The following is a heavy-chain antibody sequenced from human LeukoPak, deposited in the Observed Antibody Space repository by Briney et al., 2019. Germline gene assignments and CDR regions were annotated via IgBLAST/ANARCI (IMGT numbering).Heavy chain of an antibody. CDR1: GGTFSSYA. V-gene: IGHV1-69*01. CDR2: IIPIFGTA. J-gene: IGHJ6*02. D-gene: IGHD3-16*02. CDR3: ARESTAITFGGVIAPPYHYGMDV. Sequence: GASVKVSCKASGGTFSSYAISWVRQAPGQGLEWMGGIIPIFGTANYAQKFQGRVTITADESTSTAYMELSSLRSEDTAVYYCARESTAITFGGVIAPPYHYGMDVWGQGTTVTVSS.